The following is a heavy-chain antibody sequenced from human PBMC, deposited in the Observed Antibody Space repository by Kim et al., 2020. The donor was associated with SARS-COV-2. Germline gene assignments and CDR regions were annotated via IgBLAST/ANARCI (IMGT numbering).Heavy chain of an antibody. Sequence: GGSLRLSCAASGFTFSSYGMHWVRQAPGKGLEWVAVIWDDGSNKYYADSVKGRFTISRDNSKNTLYLQMNSLRAEDTAVYYCARDQRHYDLWSGDYPDYYYYMDVWGKGTTVTVSS. CDR2: IWDDGSNK. V-gene: IGHV3-33*01. J-gene: IGHJ6*03. CDR1: GFTFSSYG. D-gene: IGHD3-3*01. CDR3: ARDQRHYDLWSGDYPDYYYYMDV.